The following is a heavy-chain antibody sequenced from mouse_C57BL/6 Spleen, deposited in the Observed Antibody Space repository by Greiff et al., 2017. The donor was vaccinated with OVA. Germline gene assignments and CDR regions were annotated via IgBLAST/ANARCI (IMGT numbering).Heavy chain of an antibody. D-gene: IGHD2-3*01. J-gene: IGHJ4*01. CDR3: AKPYDGYYDAMDY. CDR1: GFTFSDYG. Sequence: EVKLMESGRGLVKPGGSLKLSCAASGFTFSDYGMHWVRQAPEKGLEWVAYISSGSSTIYYANKVKGRFTISRDNAKNTLFLQMTSLRSEDTAMYYCAKPYDGYYDAMDYWGQGTSVTVSS. CDR2: ISSGSSTI. V-gene: IGHV5-17*01.